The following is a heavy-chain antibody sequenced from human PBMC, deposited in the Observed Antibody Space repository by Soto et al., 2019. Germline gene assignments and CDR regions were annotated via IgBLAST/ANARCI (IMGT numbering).Heavy chain of an antibody. J-gene: IGHJ5*02. CDR2: IIPIFGTA. V-gene: IGHV1-69*01. Sequence: QVQLVQSGAEVKKPGSSVKVSCKASGGTFSSYAISWGRQAPGQGLEWMRGIIPIFGTANYAQKFQGRVTITADESTSTPYMELRRLRSEDTAVYYCARDRGEYQLLNWFDPWGQGTLVTVSS. D-gene: IGHD2-2*01. CDR3: ARDRGEYQLLNWFDP. CDR1: GGTFSSYA.